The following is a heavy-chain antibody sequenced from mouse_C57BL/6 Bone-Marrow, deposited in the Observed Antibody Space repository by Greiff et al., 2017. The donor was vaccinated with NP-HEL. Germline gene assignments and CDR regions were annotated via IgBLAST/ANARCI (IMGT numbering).Heavy chain of an antibody. CDR1: GYTFTDYE. J-gene: IGHJ2*01. V-gene: IGHV1-15*01. CDR2: IDPETGGT. D-gene: IGHD1-1*01. Sequence: QVQLKQSGAELVRPGASVTLSCKASGYTFTDYEMHWVKQTPVHGLEWIGAIDPETGGTAYNQKFKGKAILTADKSSSTAYMELRSLTSEDSAVYYCITTVVARDYWGQGTTLTVSS. CDR3: ITTVVARDY.